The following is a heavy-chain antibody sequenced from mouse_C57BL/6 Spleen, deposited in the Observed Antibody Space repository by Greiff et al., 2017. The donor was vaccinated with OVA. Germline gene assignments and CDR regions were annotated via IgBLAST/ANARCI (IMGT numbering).Heavy chain of an antibody. CDR2: IFPGSGST. D-gene: IGHD1-1*01. V-gene: IGHV1-75*01. Sequence: QVQLQQSGPELVKPGASVKISCKASGYTFTDYYINWVKQRPGQGLEWIGWIFPGSGSTYYNEKFKGKATLTVDNSSSTAYMLLSSLTSEDSAVYFCARATSDYYGPYYAMDYWGQGTSVTVSS. CDR3: ARATSDYYGPYYAMDY. J-gene: IGHJ4*01. CDR1: GYTFTDYY.